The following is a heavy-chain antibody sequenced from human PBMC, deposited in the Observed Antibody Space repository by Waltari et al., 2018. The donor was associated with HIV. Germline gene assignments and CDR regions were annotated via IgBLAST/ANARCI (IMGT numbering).Heavy chain of an antibody. CDR2: IDPSEGT. V-gene: IGHV4-34*01. CDR1: DMSLSGSS. D-gene: IGHD3-10*02. J-gene: IGHJ4*02. CDR3: ARQRINMIEEGPFDL. Sequence: QVSLQQWRAGLLKPSETLSLTCAVYDMSLSGSSWSWIRQPPGKGLEWISEIDPSEGTKYNPSLRSRVTTSLDTSKNQVSLRLTSVIAADTAMYYCARQRINMIEEGPFDLWGQGTLVLVSS.